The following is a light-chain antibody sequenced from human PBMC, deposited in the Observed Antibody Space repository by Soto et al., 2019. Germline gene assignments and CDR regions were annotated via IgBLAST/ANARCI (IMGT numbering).Light chain of an antibody. Sequence: QSVLTQPASVSGSPGQSITISCTGTSRDVGGYNYVSWYQQHPGKAPKVMIYDVSSRPSGVSNRFSGSKSGNTASLTISGLQAEDEADYYCTSYTNSSTRVFGGGTKLTV. CDR3: TSYTNSSTRV. CDR2: DVS. V-gene: IGLV2-14*01. J-gene: IGLJ3*02. CDR1: SRDVGGYNY.